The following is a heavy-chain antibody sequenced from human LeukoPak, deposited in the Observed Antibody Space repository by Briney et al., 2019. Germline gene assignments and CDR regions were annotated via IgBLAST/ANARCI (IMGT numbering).Heavy chain of an antibody. D-gene: IGHD1-1*01. CDR1: GGTFSSYA. J-gene: IGHJ6*02. CDR3: ARVLDVDYYYGMDV. Sequence: ASVKVSCKASGGTFSSYAISRVRQAPGQGLEWMGGIIPIFGTANYAQKFQGRVTITADESTSTAYMELSSLRSEDTAVYYCARVLDVDYYYGMDVWGQGTTVTVSS. CDR2: IIPIFGTA. V-gene: IGHV1-69*13.